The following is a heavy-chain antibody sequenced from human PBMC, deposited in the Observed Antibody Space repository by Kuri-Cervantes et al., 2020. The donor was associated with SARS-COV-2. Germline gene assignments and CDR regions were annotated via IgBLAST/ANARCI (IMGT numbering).Heavy chain of an antibody. CDR1: GDTFSAYA. CDR3: AVGGEYQMLGPYLNY. CDR2: LSPVLRTT. V-gene: IGHV1-69*04. J-gene: IGHJ4*02. Sequence: ASVKVSCKASGDTFSAYAISWVRQAPGQGLEWMGRLSPVLRTTHYAQKFQGRLTITADNSTTTAYMDLGSLKSDDTAVYYCAVGGEYQMLGPYLNYWGQGTLVTVSS. D-gene: IGHD3-16*01.